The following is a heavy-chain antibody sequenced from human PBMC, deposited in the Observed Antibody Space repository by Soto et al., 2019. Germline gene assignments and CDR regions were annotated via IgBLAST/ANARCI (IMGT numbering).Heavy chain of an antibody. CDR1: GFTFTDYG. J-gene: IGHJ4*02. Sequence: EVYLVESGGGLVQPGGSLRLSCVASGFTFTDYGMNWVRQAPGKGLEWISYINGSSTIIHYAESVTGRFAISRDNAKNSVYLQMNNLSAEDTALYYCVRDRYLNLWGQGTRVSVSS. CDR3: VRDRYLNL. CDR2: INGSSTII. V-gene: IGHV3-48*01.